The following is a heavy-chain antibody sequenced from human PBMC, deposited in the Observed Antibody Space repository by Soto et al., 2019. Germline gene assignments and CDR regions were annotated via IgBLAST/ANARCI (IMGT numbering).Heavy chain of an antibody. V-gene: IGHV1-46*03. J-gene: IGHJ6*03. CDR1: GYTFTSYY. CDR3: ARDSSSWYSVRNYYYYMDV. CDR2: INPSGGST. D-gene: IGHD6-13*01. Sequence: AASVKVSCKASGYTFTSYYMHWVRQAPGQGLEWMGIINPSGGSTSYAQKFQGRVTMTRDTSTSTVYMELSSLRSEDTAVYYCARDSSSWYSVRNYYYYMDVWGKGTTVTVSS.